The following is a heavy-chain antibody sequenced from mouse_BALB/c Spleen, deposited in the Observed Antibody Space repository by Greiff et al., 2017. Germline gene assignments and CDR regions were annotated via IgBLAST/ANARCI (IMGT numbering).Heavy chain of an antibody. D-gene: IGHD2-1*01. CDR1: GFTFSSFG. CDR3: AVYGNLDY. Sequence: EVKLVESGGGIVQPGGSRKLSCAASGFTFSSFGMHWVRQAPEKGLEWVAYISSCSSSIYYADTVKGRFPISRDNPKNTLFLQMTSLRSEDTAMYYCAVYGNLDYWGQGTTLTVSS. CDR2: ISSCSSSI. V-gene: IGHV5-17*02. J-gene: IGHJ2*01.